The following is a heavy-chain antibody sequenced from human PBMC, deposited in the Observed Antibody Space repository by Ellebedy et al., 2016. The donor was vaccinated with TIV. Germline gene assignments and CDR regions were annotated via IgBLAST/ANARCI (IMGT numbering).Heavy chain of an antibody. CDR3: ASTEHVGFWGY. V-gene: IGHV4-59*12. Sequence: MPSETLSLTCSVSGGSINSYYWTWIRQPPGQGLEWIGDIHHSGNSHIHPSLKSRVTLSLDTSKNQFSLDLSFVTAADTAVYYCASTEHVGFWGYWGQGTLVTVSS. CDR2: IHHSGNS. J-gene: IGHJ4*02. D-gene: IGHD3-16*01. CDR1: GGSINSYY.